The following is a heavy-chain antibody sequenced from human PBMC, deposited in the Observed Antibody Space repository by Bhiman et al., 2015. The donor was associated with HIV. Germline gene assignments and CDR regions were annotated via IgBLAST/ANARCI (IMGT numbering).Heavy chain of an antibody. CDR1: GFTFSSYS. Sequence: DVQLVESGGGLVKPGGSLRLSCAASGFTFSSYSMNWVRQAPGKGLEWVSSISSSSSYIYYADSVKGRFTISRDNAKNSLYLQMNSLRAEDTAVYYCAREFTGYSSSNFDYWGQGTLVTVSS. V-gene: IGHV3-21*01. D-gene: IGHD6-13*01. J-gene: IGHJ4*02. CDR2: ISSSSSYI. CDR3: AREFTGYSSSNFDY.